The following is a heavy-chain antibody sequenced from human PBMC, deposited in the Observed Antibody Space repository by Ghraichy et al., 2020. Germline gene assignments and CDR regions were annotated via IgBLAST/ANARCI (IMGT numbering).Heavy chain of an antibody. CDR3: AKGGLGGSHGTADY. Sequence: GGSLRLSCVASGFTFRNSAMSWVRQAPGKGLEWLSAITDGGESAFYTDSVRGRFTISRDNSKSTLYLQMNSLRAEDTAIYYCAKGGLGGSHGTADYWGQGTLVTVSS. CDR2: ITDGGESA. CDR1: GFTFRNSA. D-gene: IGHD1-26*01. J-gene: IGHJ4*02. V-gene: IGHV3-23*01.